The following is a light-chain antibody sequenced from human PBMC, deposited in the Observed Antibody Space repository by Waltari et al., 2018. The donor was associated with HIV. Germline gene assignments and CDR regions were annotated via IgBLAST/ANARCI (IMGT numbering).Light chain of an antibody. J-gene: IGLJ2*01. CDR3: ASWDDALSSWL. CDR2: RND. CDR1: SSNVGKNY. V-gene: IGLV1-47*01. Sequence: QSALSQPPSTSRPPGQRVVISCSGSSSNVGKNYVSWFQQLPGAAPRLLIYRNDRPPSGVPDRLTAAQSGTSASLVISGLRSDDEAEYVCASWDDALSSWLFGGGTKLTVL.